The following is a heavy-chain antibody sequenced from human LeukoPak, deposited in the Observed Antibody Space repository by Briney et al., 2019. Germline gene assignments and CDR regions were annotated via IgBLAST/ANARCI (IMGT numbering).Heavy chain of an antibody. Sequence: SETLSLTCTVAGGSISSYYWSWIRQPPGEGLEWIGYIYYSGSTNYNPSLKSRVTISVDTSKNQFSLKLSSVTAADTAVYYCARTTLYGDYEVFDYWGQGTLVTVSS. D-gene: IGHD4-17*01. J-gene: IGHJ4*02. V-gene: IGHV4-59*01. CDR3: ARTTLYGDYEVFDY. CDR2: IYYSGST. CDR1: GGSISSYY.